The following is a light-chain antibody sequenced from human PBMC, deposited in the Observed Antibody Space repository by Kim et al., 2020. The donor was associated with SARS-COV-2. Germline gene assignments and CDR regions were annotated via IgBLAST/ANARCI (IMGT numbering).Light chain of an antibody. CDR2: AAS. V-gene: IGKV1-39*01. CDR3: QQSYTTPWLS. J-gene: IGKJ4*01. Sequence: SVGDRITIAWRASQSIGTRLKWYQQRPRKAPKLLIYAASTLQSGVPSRFSGTGSGTDFALTISSLQPEDFATYYCQQSYTTPWLSFGGGTKVDIK. CDR1: QSIGTR.